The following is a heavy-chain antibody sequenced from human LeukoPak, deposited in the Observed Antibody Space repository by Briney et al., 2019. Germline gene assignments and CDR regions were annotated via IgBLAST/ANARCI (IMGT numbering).Heavy chain of an antibody. CDR2: LIPIFGTA. CDR1: GCTFSSYA. J-gene: IGHJ4*02. D-gene: IGHD3-3*01. V-gene: IGHV1-69*05. CDR3: AREGADFWSGYYFDY. Sequence: SVTVSCKASGCTFSSYAISWVRQAPGQGLEWMGVLIPIFGTANYAQKFQGRVTITTDESTSTAYMELSSLRSEDTAVYYCAREGADFWSGYYFDYWGQGTLVTVSS.